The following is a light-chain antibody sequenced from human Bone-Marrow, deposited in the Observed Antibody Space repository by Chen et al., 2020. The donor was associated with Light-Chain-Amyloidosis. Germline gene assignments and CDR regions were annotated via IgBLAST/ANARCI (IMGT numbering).Light chain of an antibody. CDR2: EVT. Sequence: QSALTQPASVSGSPGQSITISCTGTSSDVGGDNHVSWYQQHPDKATKLMIYEVTNRPSWVPGRFSGSTSDNTASLTISGLQTEDEADYFCSSYTITNTLVFGSGTRVTVL. J-gene: IGLJ1*01. CDR3: SSYTITNTLV. CDR1: SSDVGGDNH. V-gene: IGLV2-14*01.